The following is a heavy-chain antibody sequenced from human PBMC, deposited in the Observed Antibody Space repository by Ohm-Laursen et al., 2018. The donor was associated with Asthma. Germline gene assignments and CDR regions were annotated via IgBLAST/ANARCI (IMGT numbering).Heavy chain of an antibody. CDR2: ISSSSSYI. Sequence: SLRLSCAASGFTFSSYSMNWVRQAPGKGLEWVSSISSSSSYIYYADSVKGRFTISRDNAKNSLYLQMNSLRAEDTAVYYCARGTPIARGPMGYWGQGTLVTVSS. D-gene: IGHD6-13*01. CDR1: GFTFSSYS. CDR3: ARGTPIARGPMGY. J-gene: IGHJ4*02. V-gene: IGHV3-21*01.